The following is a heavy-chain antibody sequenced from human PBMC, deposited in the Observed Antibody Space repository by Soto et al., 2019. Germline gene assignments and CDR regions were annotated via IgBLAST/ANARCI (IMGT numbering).Heavy chain of an antibody. J-gene: IGHJ4*02. Sequence: QITLKESGPTLVKPTQTLTLTCTFSGFALSTGGLGVGWIRQPPGKALEWLALIYWDDDKRYSPSLKSRLTITKDTSKNQVVLTLTNMDPVDTAPYYCAHSVTYSSGWYVTFDYWGQGTLVTVSS. V-gene: IGHV2-5*02. CDR3: AHSVTYSSGWYVTFDY. CDR2: IYWDDDK. CDR1: GFALSTGGLG. D-gene: IGHD6-19*01.